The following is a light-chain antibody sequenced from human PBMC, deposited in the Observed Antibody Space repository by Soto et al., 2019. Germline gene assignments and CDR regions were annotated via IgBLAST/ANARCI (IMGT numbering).Light chain of an antibody. CDR1: QSVSSSY. CDR3: HQYASSFGT. CDR2: GAS. V-gene: IGKV3-20*01. Sequence: EIVLTQSPGTLSLSPGERATLSCRASQSVSSSYLAWYQQKPGQAPRLLIYGASSRATGTPDRFSGSGSGTDFTLTINRLEPEDFALYYCHQYASSFGTFGQGTKVDIK. J-gene: IGKJ1*01.